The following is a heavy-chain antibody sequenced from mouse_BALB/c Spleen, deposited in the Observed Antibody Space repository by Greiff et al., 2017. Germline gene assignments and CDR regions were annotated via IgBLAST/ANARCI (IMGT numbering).Heavy chain of an antibody. CDR2: IDPETGGT. CDR1: GYTFTDYE. CDR3: TREDYYAMDY. V-gene: IGHV1-15*01. J-gene: IGHJ4*01. Sequence: QVQLKQSGAELVRPGASVTLSCKASGYTFTDYEMHWVKQTPVHGLEWIGAIDPETGGTAYNQKFKGKATLTADKSSSTAYMELRSLTSEDSAVYYCTREDYYAMDYWGQGTSVTVSS.